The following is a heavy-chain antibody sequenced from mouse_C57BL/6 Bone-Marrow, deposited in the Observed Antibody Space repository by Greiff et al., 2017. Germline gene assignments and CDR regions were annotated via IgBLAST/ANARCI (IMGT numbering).Heavy chain of an antibody. CDR3: TSHYGRSWFAY. V-gene: IGHV1-15*01. CDR2: IDPETGGT. Sequence: QVQLKESGAELVRPGASVTLSCKASGYTFTDYEMHWVKQTPVHGLEWIGAIDPETGGTAYNQKFKGKAILTADKSSSTAYMELRSLTSEDSAVYYCTSHYGRSWFAYWGRGTLVTVSA. J-gene: IGHJ3*01. D-gene: IGHD1-1*01. CDR1: GYTFTDYE.